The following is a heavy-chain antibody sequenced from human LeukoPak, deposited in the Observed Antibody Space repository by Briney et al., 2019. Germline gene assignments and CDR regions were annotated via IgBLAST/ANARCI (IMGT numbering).Heavy chain of an antibody. D-gene: IGHD6-6*01. CDR1: GGTFSSYA. CDR2: IIPIFGTA. Sequence: GASVTVSCKASGGTFSSYAISWVRQAPGQGLEWMGGIIPIFGTADYAQKFQGRVTITADESTSTADMELSSLRSEDTAVYYCAGIAARESAYWGEGTQLTVPS. V-gene: IGHV1-69*13. CDR3: AGIAARESAY. J-gene: IGHJ4*02.